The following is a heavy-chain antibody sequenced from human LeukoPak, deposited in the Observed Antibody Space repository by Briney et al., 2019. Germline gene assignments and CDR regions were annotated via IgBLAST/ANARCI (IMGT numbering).Heavy chain of an antibody. J-gene: IGHJ5*02. CDR2: IYYSGST. Sequence: SETLSLTCTVSGGSISSSSYYWGWIRQPPGKGLEWTGSIYYSGSTYYNPSLKSRVTISVDTSKNQFSLKLSSVTAADTAVYYCARLLVVVTPGWFDPWGQGTLVTVSS. CDR1: GGSISSSSYY. D-gene: IGHD2-21*02. V-gene: IGHV4-39*07. CDR3: ARLLVVVTPGWFDP.